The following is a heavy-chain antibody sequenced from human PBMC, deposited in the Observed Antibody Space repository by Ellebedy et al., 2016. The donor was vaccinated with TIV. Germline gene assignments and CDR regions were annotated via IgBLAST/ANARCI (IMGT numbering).Heavy chain of an antibody. Sequence: SETLSLXXTVSGGSVSSGSYYWSWIRQPPGKGLEWIGYIYYSGSTNYNPSLKSRVTISVDTSKNQFSLKLSSVTAADTAVYYCARELPTVTTAYYYYGMDVWGQGTTVTVSS. CDR3: ARELPTVTTAYYYYGMDV. CDR2: IYYSGST. CDR1: GGSVSSGSYY. J-gene: IGHJ6*02. D-gene: IGHD4-17*01. V-gene: IGHV4-61*01.